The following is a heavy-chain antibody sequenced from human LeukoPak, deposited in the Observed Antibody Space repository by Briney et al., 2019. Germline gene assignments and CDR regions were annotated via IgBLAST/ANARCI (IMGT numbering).Heavy chain of an antibody. CDR3: ARVGPIDDSSGYHYYFDY. CDR1: GFTFSSYS. Sequence: GGSLRLSCAASGFTFSSYSMNWVRQAPGKGLEWVSSISSSSSYIYYADSVKGRFTISRDNAKNSLYLQMNSLRAEDTAVYYCARVGPIDDSSGYHYYFDYWGQGTLVTVSS. CDR2: ISSSSSYI. V-gene: IGHV3-21*01. D-gene: IGHD3-22*01. J-gene: IGHJ4*02.